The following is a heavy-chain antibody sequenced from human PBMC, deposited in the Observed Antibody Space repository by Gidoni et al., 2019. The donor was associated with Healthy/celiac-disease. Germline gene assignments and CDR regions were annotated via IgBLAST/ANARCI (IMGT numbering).Heavy chain of an antibody. V-gene: IGHV3-53*01. J-gene: IGHJ4*02. CDR2: IYSGGST. D-gene: IGHD5-18*01. CDR3: ARDSSAMVFDY. Sequence: EVQLVESGGCLLQPGWSLRLSYSASGFTVSSNYMSGVRQGPGKGLEWVSVIYSGGSTYYADSVKGRFTISRDNSKNTLYLQMNSLRAEDTAVYYCARDSSAMVFDYWGQGTLVTVSS. CDR1: GFTVSSNY.